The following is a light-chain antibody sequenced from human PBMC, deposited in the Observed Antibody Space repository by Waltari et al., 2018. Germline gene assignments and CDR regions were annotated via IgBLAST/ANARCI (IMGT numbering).Light chain of an antibody. J-gene: IGLJ2*01. CDR1: ISDVGGYNY. Sequence: QSALTQPRSVSGSPGPSVTISCTGTISDVGGYNYVASHQQHPGKAPKVMIYDVSKRPSGVPDRFSGSKSGNTASLTISGLQAEDEADYYCSSYAGSYIFTVFGGGTKLTVL. CDR2: DVS. V-gene: IGLV2-11*01. CDR3: SSYAGSYIFTV.